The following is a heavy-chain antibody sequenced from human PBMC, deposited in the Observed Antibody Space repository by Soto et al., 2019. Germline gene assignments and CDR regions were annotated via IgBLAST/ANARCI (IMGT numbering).Heavy chain of an antibody. J-gene: IGHJ5*02. V-gene: IGHV1-24*01. Sequence: ASVKVSCKVSGYTLTELSMHWVRQAPGKGLEWMGGFDPEDGETIYAQKFQGRVTITRDTSASTAYTELSSLRSEDTAVYYCARVGPPADPWGQGTLVTVSS. CDR3: ARVGPPADP. CDR1: GYTLTELS. CDR2: FDPEDGET.